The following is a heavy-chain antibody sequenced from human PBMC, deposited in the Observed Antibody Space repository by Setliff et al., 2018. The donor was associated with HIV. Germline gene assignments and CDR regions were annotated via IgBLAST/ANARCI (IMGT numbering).Heavy chain of an antibody. CDR2: ITSSGSTI. CDR1: GLTLRNYE. V-gene: IGHV3-48*03. J-gene: IGHJ4*02. D-gene: IGHD5-18*01. CDR3: ARVADGYNSYFDY. Sequence: GGSLRLSCAASGLTLRNYEINWVRQAPGKGLEWVAYITSSGSTIYYVDSVKGRFTMSRDNAKNSLFLQMHSLRAEDTAVYYCARVADGYNSYFDYWGQGTVVTVSS.